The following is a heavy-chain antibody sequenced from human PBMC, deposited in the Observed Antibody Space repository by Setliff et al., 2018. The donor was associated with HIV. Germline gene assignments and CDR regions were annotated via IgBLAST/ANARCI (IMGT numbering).Heavy chain of an antibody. CDR2: IYYSGSV. D-gene: IGHD4-17*01. J-gene: IGHJ4*02. V-gene: IGHV4-38-2*02. CDR3: ARDGPQTYGDYERYYFDY. CDR1: GYSISSGYY. Sequence: ASETLSLTCAVSGYSISSGYYWGWIRQPPGKGLEWIGSIYYSGSVYYNPSLKSRVTISVDTSKNQFSLKLSSVTAADTAVYYCARDGPQTYGDYERYYFDYWGQGTLVTVSS.